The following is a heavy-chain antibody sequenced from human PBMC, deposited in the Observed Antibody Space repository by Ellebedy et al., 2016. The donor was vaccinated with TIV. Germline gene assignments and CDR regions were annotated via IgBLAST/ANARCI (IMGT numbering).Heavy chain of an antibody. V-gene: IGHV4-30-2*01. CDR3: ARGSRTGDGYFDY. J-gene: IGHJ4*02. D-gene: IGHD7-27*01. CDR1: GGSISSGGYS. Sequence: SETLSLTXTVSGGSISSGGYSWSWIRQPPGKGLEWIGYIYHSGSTYYNPSLKSRVTISVDKSKNQFSLKLSSVTAADTAVYYCARGSRTGDGYFDYWGQGTLVTVSS. CDR2: IYHSGST.